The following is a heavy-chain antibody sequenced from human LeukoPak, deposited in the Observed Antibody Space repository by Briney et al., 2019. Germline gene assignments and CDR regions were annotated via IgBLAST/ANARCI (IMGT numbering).Heavy chain of an antibody. CDR3: ARKTNYYDSSGYSVDAFDI. V-gene: IGHV4-4*07. CDR1: GGSISSYY. J-gene: IGHJ3*02. D-gene: IGHD3-22*01. CDR2: IYTSGST. Sequence: SETLSLTCTVSGGSISSYYWSWIRQPAGKGLEWIGRIYTSGSTNYNPSLKSRVTMSVDTSKNQFSLKLSSVTAADTAVYYCARKTNYYDSSGYSVDAFDIWGQGTMVTVSS.